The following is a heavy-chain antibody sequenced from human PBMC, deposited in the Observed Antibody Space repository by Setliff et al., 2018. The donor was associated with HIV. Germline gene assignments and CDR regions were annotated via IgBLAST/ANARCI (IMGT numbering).Heavy chain of an antibody. D-gene: IGHD2-2*01. CDR2: IYYSGNP. CDR3: ARGFDYAQRPPLYYFDY. V-gene: IGHV4-59*12. CDR1: GGSISSYY. J-gene: IGHJ4*02. Sequence: PSETLSLTCSVPGGSISSYYWSWIRQPPGKGLEWIGDIYYSGNPFYNPSLRSRVTISLDTSKNQFSLKLSSVTAADTAVYYCARGFDYAQRPPLYYFDYWGQGTLVTVSS.